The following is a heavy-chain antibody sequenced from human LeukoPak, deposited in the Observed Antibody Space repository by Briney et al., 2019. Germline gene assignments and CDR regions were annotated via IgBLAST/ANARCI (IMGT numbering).Heavy chain of an antibody. Sequence: SETLSLTCTVSGYSISSGNYWGWIRQPPGKGLEWIGSIYNSGNTYYNPSLKSRVTISVDTSKNQFSLKLSSVTAADTAVYYGARGLYGEGTVIVLDYWGQGTLVTVSS. CDR2: IYNSGNT. CDR1: GYSISSGNY. CDR3: ARGLYGEGTVIVLDY. D-gene: IGHD4-17*01. V-gene: IGHV4-38-2*02. J-gene: IGHJ4*02.